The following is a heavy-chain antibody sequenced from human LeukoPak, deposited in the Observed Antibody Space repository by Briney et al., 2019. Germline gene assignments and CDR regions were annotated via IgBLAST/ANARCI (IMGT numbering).Heavy chain of an antibody. CDR3: AKCSLRSEHYYDSSGHDAFEI. V-gene: IGHV3-23*01. J-gene: IGHJ3*02. Sequence: GGSLRLSCAASGSTFSRYAMSWVRQAPGKGLEWLSAISESGGSTYYADSVKGRFTISRDNSKNTLYLQMNSLRAEDTAVYYCAKCSLRSEHYYDSSGHDAFEIWGQGTMVTVSS. CDR2: ISESGGST. CDR1: GSTFSRYA. D-gene: IGHD3-22*01.